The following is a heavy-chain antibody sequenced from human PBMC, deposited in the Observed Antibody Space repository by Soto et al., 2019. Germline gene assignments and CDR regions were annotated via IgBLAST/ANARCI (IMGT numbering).Heavy chain of an antibody. CDR2: ITAFNGNT. J-gene: IGHJ4*02. CDR1: GYTFTDYG. V-gene: IGHV1-18*01. D-gene: IGHD3-3*01. Sequence: QVHLVQSGAEVEKPGASVKVSCKASGYTFTDYGISWVRQAPGQGLQWMGWITAFNGNTKYAQQFQGRVTMTTDTPLRTVDRERRSVKSDDTAVYYCARISHSDLWSGYYYFFYYWGQGTLVTVSS. CDR3: ARISHSDLWSGYYYFFYY.